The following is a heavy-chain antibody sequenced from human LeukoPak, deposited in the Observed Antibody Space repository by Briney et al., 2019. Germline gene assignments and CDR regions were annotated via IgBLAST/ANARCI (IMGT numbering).Heavy chain of an antibody. Sequence: PGGSLRLSCAASGFTFSDYWMHWVRQAPGKGLVWVSRVNSDGSTTSYADSVKGRFRISRDNAKNTLYLKMNSLRAEDTAVYYCAREEITVTDAFDIWGLGTMVTVSS. CDR3: AREEITVTDAFDI. V-gene: IGHV3-74*01. CDR2: VNSDGSTT. CDR1: GFTFSDYW. J-gene: IGHJ3*02. D-gene: IGHD4-17*01.